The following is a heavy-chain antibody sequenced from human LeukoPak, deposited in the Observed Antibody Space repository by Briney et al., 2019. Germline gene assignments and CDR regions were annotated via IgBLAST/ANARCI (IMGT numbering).Heavy chain of an antibody. CDR2: INPDGTNT. V-gene: IGHV3-74*03. Sequence: PGRSLRLSCAASGFTFSNYFMHWVRQAPGRGLVWVSRINPDGTNTMYAGSVKGRFTISRDNAKNILYLQMNSLRDDDTAVYYCARRVDATRWFDPWGQGTLVTVSS. D-gene: IGHD2-15*01. J-gene: IGHJ5*02. CDR1: GFTFSNYF. CDR3: ARRVDATRWFDP.